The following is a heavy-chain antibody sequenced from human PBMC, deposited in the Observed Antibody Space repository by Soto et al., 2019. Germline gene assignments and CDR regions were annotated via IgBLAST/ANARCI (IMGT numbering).Heavy chain of an antibody. D-gene: IGHD1-1*01. CDR1: GYAFTTYG. V-gene: IGHV1-18*01. Sequence: QVHLVQSGAEVKKPGASVKVSCKGSGYAFTTYGITWVRQAPGQGLERMGWISAHNGNTNYAQKLQGRVTVTRDTSTSTAYTELRSLVSADTAVYYCARGRYGDYWGQGALVTVSS. CDR2: ISAHNGNT. CDR3: ARGRYGDY. J-gene: IGHJ4*02.